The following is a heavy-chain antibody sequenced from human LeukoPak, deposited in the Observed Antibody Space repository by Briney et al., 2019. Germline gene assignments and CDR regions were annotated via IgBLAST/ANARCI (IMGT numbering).Heavy chain of an antibody. CDR2: ISGSGGST. CDR1: GFTFSSYA. J-gene: IGHJ4*02. CDR3: AKDARTMVQGAYYFDY. Sequence: GGSLRLSCTASGFTFSSYAMIWVRQAPGKGLEWVSAISGSGGSTYYADSVKGRFTISRDNSKNTLYLQMNSLRAEDTAVYYCAKDARTMVQGAYYFDYWGQGTLVTVSS. D-gene: IGHD3-10*01. V-gene: IGHV3-23*01.